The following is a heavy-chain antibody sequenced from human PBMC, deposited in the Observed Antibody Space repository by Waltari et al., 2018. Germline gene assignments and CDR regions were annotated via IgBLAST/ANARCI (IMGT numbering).Heavy chain of an antibody. D-gene: IGHD1-26*01. Sequence: MHLLESGGVLVQPGGSLRLSCAASGFTFSSHAMAWVRQAPGKGLEWVSTINSDSNTYYADSVKGRFTISRDNSRATLYLQMNSLRTDDTALYYCAKASGSCFDCWGQGTLVTVSS. CDR2: INSDSNT. V-gene: IGHV3-23*03. CDR3: AKASGSCFDC. J-gene: IGHJ4*02. CDR1: GFTFSSHA.